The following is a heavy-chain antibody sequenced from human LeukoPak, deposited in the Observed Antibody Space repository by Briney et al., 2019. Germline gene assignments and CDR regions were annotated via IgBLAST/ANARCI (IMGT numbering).Heavy chain of an antibody. Sequence: PGGSLRLSCAASGFTFSSYEMNWVRQAPGKGLEWVSYISSSGSTIYYAESVKGRFTISRDNAKNSLYLQMNSLRAEDTAVYYCAREGGGFDSLDYWGQGTLVTVSS. J-gene: IGHJ4*02. CDR1: GFTFSSYE. V-gene: IGHV3-48*03. D-gene: IGHD5-12*01. CDR2: ISSSGSTI. CDR3: AREGGGFDSLDY.